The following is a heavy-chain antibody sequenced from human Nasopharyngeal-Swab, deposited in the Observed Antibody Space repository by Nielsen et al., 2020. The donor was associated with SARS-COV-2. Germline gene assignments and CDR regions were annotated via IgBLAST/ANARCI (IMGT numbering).Heavy chain of an antibody. CDR3: TRGLTGHIVQWNPSPY. V-gene: IGHV3-23*01. J-gene: IGHJ4*02. CDR2: ISELGSGI. CDR1: GFSITTYG. Sequence: GGSLRLSCAASGFSITTYGMTWVRQAPGKGLEWASSISELGSGIYYADSVRGRFSISRDTSKNTVYLQMNTLRADDTALYFCTRGLTGHIVQWNPSPYWGQGTLVTVSS. D-gene: IGHD1-14*01.